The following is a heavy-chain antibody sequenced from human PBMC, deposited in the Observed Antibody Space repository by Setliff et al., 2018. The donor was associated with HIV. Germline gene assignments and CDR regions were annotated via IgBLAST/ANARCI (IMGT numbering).Heavy chain of an antibody. CDR1: GYSLSTYA. Sequence: ASVKVSCKASGYSLSTYAISWVRQAPGQGLEWMGWINTNTGNPTYAQGFTGRFVFSLDTSVSTAYLQISSLKAEDTAVYYCARMATVYYYYMDVWGKGTTVTSP. V-gene: IGHV7-4-1*02. D-gene: IGHD4-4*01. CDR2: INTNTGNP. J-gene: IGHJ6*03. CDR3: ARMATVYYYYMDV.